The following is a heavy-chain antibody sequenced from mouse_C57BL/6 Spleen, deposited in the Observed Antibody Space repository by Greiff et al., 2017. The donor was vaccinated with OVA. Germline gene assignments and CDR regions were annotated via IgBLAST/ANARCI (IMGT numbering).Heavy chain of an antibody. CDR3: AKNYYGYWYFDV. CDR2: ISSGSSTI. CDR1: GFTFSDYG. J-gene: IGHJ1*03. Sequence: EVNLVESGGGLVKPGGSLKLSCAASGFTFSDYGMHWVRQAPEKGLEWVAYISSGSSTIYYADTVKGRFTISRDNAKNTLFLQMTSLRSEDTAMYYCAKNYYGYWYFDVWGTGTTVTVSS. D-gene: IGHD1-1*01. V-gene: IGHV5-17*01.